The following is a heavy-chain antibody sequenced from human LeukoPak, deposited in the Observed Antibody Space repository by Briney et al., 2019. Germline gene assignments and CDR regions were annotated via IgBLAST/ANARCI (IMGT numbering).Heavy chain of an antibody. Sequence: PSETLSLTCTVSGDSISSSRYYWSWIRQPAGKGLEWIGRIYTSGGTNYNPSLKSRVTVSVDTSMNQFSLQVTSVTAADTAVYYCARGFGGQEVFDYWGQGALVTVSS. CDR3: ARGFGGQEVFDY. CDR1: GDSISSSRYY. V-gene: IGHV4-61*02. J-gene: IGHJ4*02. D-gene: IGHD2-15*01. CDR2: IYTSGGT.